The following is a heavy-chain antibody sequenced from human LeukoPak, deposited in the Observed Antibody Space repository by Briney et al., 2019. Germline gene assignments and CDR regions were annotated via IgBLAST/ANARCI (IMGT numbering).Heavy chain of an antibody. CDR2: ISSSSYI. V-gene: IGHV3-21*01. CDR3: ARPDEQQLVRDAFDI. D-gene: IGHD6-13*01. J-gene: IGHJ3*02. Sequence: GGSLRLSCAASGFTFSSYSMNWVRQAPGKGLEWVSSISSSSYIYYADSVKGRFTISRDNAKNSLYLQMNSLRAEDTAVYYCARPDEQQLVRDAFDIWGQGTMATVSS. CDR1: GFTFSSYS.